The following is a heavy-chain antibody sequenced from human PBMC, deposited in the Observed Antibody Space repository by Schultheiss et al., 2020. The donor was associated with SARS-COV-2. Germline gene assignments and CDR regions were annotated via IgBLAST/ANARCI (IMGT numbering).Heavy chain of an antibody. Sequence: SETLSLTCTVSGGSISSGGYYWSWIRQHPGKGLEWIGYIYYSGSTNHNPSLKSRVTISVDTSKNQFSLKLSSVTAADTAVYYCARDNWNYFAAFDYWGQGTLVTVSS. V-gene: IGHV4-61*08. J-gene: IGHJ4*02. D-gene: IGHD1-7*01. CDR2: IYYSGST. CDR3: ARDNWNYFAAFDY. CDR1: GGSISSGGYY.